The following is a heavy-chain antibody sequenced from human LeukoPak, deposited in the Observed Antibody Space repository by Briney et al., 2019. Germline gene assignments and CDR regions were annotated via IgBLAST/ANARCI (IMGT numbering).Heavy chain of an antibody. CDR2: IKSDGST. Sequence: GGSLRLSCAASGFTFSSYWMHWVRQAPGKELVWVSRIKSDGSTNYADSVKGRFTISRDNAKNTVSLQMNSLRAEDTGVYYCARAPSEIGGYYPEYFRHWGQGTLVTVSS. CDR3: ARAPSEIGGYYPEYFRH. V-gene: IGHV3-74*01. D-gene: IGHD3-22*01. CDR1: GFTFSSYW. J-gene: IGHJ1*01.